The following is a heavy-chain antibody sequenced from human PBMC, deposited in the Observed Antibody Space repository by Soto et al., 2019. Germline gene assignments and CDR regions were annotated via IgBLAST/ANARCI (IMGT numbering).Heavy chain of an antibody. V-gene: IGHV1-3*01. CDR3: ARDMGFGLSDY. D-gene: IGHD3-10*01. J-gene: IGHJ4*02. CDR1: GYAFTIYA. CDR2: INAGNGNT. Sequence: ASVKVSCTASGYAFTIYAMYWVRQAPGQRLEWMGWINAGNGNTKYSQKFQGRVTITRDTSATTAYMELSSLRSEDTAVYYCARDMGFGLSDYWGQGTLVTVSS.